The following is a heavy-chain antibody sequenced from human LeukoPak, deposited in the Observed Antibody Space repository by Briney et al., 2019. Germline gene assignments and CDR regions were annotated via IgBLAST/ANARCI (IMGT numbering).Heavy chain of an antibody. D-gene: IGHD6-13*01. CDR1: GYTFTGYY. J-gene: IGHJ4*02. CDR3: ARGSQQPRGQPDY. Sequence: ASVKVSCKASGYTFTGYYMHWVRQAPGEGLEWMGRINPNSGDTNYAQNFQGRVTMTRDTSISTAYMEVGRLRSDDSAVYYCARGSQQPRGQPDYWGQGTLVTVSS. V-gene: IGHV1-2*06. CDR2: INPNSGDT.